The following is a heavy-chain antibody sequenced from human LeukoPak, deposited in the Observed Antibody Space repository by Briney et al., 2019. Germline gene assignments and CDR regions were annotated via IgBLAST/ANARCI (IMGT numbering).Heavy chain of an antibody. J-gene: IGHJ4*02. CDR1: GGSISSSSYY. CDR3: ARDGVITFGGALDY. D-gene: IGHD3-16*01. Sequence: SETLSLTCTVSGGSISSSSYYWGWIRQPPGKGLEWIGSIYYSGSTYYNPSLKSRVTISVDTSKNQFSLKLSSVTAADTAVYYCARDGVITFGGALDYWGQGTLVTVSS. CDR2: IYYSGST. V-gene: IGHV4-39*07.